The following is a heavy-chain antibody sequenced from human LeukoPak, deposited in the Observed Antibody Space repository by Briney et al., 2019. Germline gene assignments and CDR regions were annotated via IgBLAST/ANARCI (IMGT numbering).Heavy chain of an antibody. CDR1: GYTFTSYD. Sequence: ASVKVSCKASGYTFTSYDINWVRQATGQGLEWMGWVNPNSGNTGYAQKLQGRVTMTTDTSTSTAYMELRSLRSDDTAVYYCARGGENYDFWSGYYSFDYWGRGTLVTVSS. V-gene: IGHV1-8*01. CDR3: ARGGENYDFWSGYYSFDY. CDR2: VNPNSGNT. J-gene: IGHJ4*02. D-gene: IGHD3-3*01.